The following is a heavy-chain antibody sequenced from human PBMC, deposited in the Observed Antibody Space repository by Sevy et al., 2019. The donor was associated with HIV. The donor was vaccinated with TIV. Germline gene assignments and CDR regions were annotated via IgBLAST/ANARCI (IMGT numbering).Heavy chain of an antibody. CDR1: GYSFTSRG. CDR2: ISAYNGNT. CDR3: ARAGALWFGESDY. Sequence: ASVKVSCKASGYSFTSRGIDWVRQAPGQGLEWLGWISAYNGNTKYGQRLQDRVTMTTDTSASTAYMELRSLGSDDTAVYYCARAGALWFGESDYWGQRTLVTVSS. J-gene: IGHJ4*02. V-gene: IGHV1-18*01. D-gene: IGHD3-10*01.